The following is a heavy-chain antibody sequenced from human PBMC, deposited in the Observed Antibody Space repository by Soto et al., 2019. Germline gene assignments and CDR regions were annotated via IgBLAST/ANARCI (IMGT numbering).Heavy chain of an antibody. J-gene: IGHJ6*02. CDR3: ARHGVDYGDYASYYFYGMDG. D-gene: IGHD4-17*01. CDR1: GGSISSSTYY. CDR2: IDYSGSA. Sequence: QLQLQESGPGLVKPSETLSLTCTASGGSISSSTYYWGWIRQPPGKGLEWIGMIDYSGSAYYNPSLKSRVTISIVTSKNQLSLRLGFVTAADTAVYYCARHGVDYGDYASYYFYGMDGWGRGTTVTVSS. V-gene: IGHV4-39*01.